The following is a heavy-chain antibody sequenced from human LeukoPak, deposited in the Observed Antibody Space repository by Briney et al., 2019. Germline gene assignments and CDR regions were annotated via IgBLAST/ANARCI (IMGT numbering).Heavy chain of an antibody. Sequence: GGSLRLSCAASGFTFSSYGMHWVRQAPGKGLEWVAVISYDGSNKYYADSVKGRFTISRDNSKNTLYLQMNSLRAEDTAVYYCARDRDWAFDYWGQGTLVTVSS. V-gene: IGHV3-30*03. CDR1: GFTFSSYG. CDR2: ISYDGSNK. CDR3: ARDRDWAFDY. D-gene: IGHD3-9*01. J-gene: IGHJ4*02.